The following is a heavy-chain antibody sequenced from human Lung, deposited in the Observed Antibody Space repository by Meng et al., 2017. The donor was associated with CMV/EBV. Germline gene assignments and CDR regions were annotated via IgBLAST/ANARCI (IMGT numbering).Heavy chain of an antibody. CDR2: INHSGST. CDR3: ARVIGYGGSGRVDY. V-gene: IGHV4-34*01. J-gene: IGHJ4*02. CDR1: GGSFSGYY. D-gene: IGHD1-26*01. Sequence: SQTXSLTXAVYGGSFSGYYWSWIRQPSGKGLEWIGEINHSGSTNYNPSLKSRVTISVDTSKNQFSLKLRSVTAADTAVYYCARVIGYGGSGRVDYWGQGTXVTVSS.